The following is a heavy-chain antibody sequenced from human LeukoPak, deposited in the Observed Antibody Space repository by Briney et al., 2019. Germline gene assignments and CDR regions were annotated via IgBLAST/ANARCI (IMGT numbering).Heavy chain of an antibody. CDR1: GGTFSSYA. D-gene: IGHD2-15*01. Sequence: GASVKVSCKASGGTFSSYAISWVRQAPGQGREWMGGIIPIFGTANYAQKFQGRVTITTDESTSTAYMELSSLRSEDTAVYYCARERGESLRIGNAFDIWGQGTMVTVSS. J-gene: IGHJ3*02. V-gene: IGHV1-69*05. CDR2: IIPIFGTA. CDR3: ARERGESLRIGNAFDI.